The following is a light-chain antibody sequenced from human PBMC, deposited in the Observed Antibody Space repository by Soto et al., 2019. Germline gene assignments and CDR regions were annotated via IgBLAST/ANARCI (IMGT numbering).Light chain of an antibody. CDR1: SSNIGSDY. Sequence: QSVLTQPPSVSAAPGQSVTISCSGSSSNIGSDYVSWYQQLPGTAPKLLIYENNKRPSGIPDRFSGSKSGTSATLGITGLQTGDEADYYCAGWDKSLSGGVFGGGTQLTVL. J-gene: IGLJ2*01. CDR3: AGWDKSLSGGV. CDR2: ENN. V-gene: IGLV1-51*02.